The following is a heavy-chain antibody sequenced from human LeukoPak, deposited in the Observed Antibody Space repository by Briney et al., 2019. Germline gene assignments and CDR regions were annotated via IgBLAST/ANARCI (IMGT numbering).Heavy chain of an antibody. D-gene: IGHD2-21*02. V-gene: IGHV1-2*02. CDR3: AMIVVVTAGVPY. J-gene: IGHJ4*02. CDR1: GYTFTGYY. CDR2: INPYSGNT. Sequence: ASVKVSCKASGYTFTGYYMHWVRQAPGQGLEWMGWINPYSGNTNYAQKLQGRVTMTRDTSMSTAYMELSSLRCDDTAVYYDAMIVVVTAGVPYWGQGTLVTVSS.